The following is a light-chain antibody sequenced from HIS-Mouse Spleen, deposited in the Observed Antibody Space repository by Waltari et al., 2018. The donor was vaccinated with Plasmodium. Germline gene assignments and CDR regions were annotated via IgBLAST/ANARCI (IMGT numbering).Light chain of an antibody. Sequence: PSASGSPGQSVTISCTGYNYVSWYQQHPGKAPKLMIYEVSKRPSGVPDRFSGSKSGNTASLTVSGLQAEDEADYYCSSYAGSNNLVFGGGTKLTVL. J-gene: IGLJ2*01. CDR1: YNY. CDR3: SSYAGSNNLV. CDR2: EVS. V-gene: IGLV2-8*01.